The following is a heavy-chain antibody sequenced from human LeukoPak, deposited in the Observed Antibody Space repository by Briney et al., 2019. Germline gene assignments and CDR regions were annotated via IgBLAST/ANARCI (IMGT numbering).Heavy chain of an antibody. Sequence: RASVKVSCKASGYTFTSYYMHWVRQAPGQGLEWMGWMSPNSGDTGYAQKFQGRVTMTSDSSISTAYMELSSLRSEDTAIYYCVRTPPNWGFDYWGQGTLVTVSS. CDR2: MSPNSGDT. D-gene: IGHD7-27*01. J-gene: IGHJ4*02. CDR1: GYTFTSYY. V-gene: IGHV1-8*02. CDR3: VRTPPNWGFDY.